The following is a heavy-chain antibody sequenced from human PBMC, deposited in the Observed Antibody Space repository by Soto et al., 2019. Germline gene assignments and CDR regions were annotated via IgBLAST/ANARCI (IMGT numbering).Heavy chain of an antibody. Sequence: QVQLQESGPGLVKPSETLSLNCTVTGGAISGYYWTWMRLSAGGGLEWIGRIYSSGSTNYNPSLKRRVTISLDTSMNHFSLRLSSVTAADTAVYFCARGQRFSDWFDPWGQGTLVTVSS. J-gene: IGHJ5*02. CDR1: GGAISGYY. CDR2: IYSSGST. CDR3: ARGQRFSDWFDP. D-gene: IGHD3-3*01. V-gene: IGHV4-4*07.